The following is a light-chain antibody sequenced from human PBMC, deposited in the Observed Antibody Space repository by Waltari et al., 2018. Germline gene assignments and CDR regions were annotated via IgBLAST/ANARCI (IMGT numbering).Light chain of an antibody. CDR2: AAS. V-gene: IGKV1-5*01. CDR3: QHYNAYRT. CDR1: QSISTW. Sequence: DIQMTQSPSTLSASVGDRVIITCWASQSISTWLAWYQQKPGKAPKLLIFAASSLQTGVSSRFSGSGSGTEFTLTINSLQPDDFATYYCQHYNAYRTFGQGTKVEIK. J-gene: IGKJ1*01.